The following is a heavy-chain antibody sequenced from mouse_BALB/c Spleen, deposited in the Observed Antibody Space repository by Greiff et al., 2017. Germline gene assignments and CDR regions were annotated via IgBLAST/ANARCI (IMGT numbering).Heavy chain of an antibody. CDR1: GYTFTSYW. J-gene: IGHJ4*01. CDR2: IYPSDSYT. V-gene: IGHV1-69*02. D-gene: IGHD2-10*02. Sequence: VQLQQPGAELVRPGASVKLSCKASGYTFTSYWINWVKQRPGQGLEWIGNIYPSDSYTNYNQKFKDKATLTVDKSSSTAYMQLSSPTSEDSAVYYCTRGQYGNYGYYAMDYWGQGTSVTVSS. CDR3: TRGQYGNYGYYAMDY.